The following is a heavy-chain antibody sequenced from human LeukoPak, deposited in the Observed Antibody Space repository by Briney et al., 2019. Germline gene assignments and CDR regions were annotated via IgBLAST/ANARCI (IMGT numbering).Heavy chain of an antibody. CDR1: GFTFSSYW. J-gene: IGHJ4*02. V-gene: IGHV3-7*01. CDR2: IKQDGSEK. D-gene: IGHD2-15*01. CDR3: ATLGDIVVVVAAYFDY. Sequence: GGSLRLSCAASGFTFSSYWMSWVRQAPGRGLEWVANIKQDGSEKYYVDSVKGRFTISRDNAKNSLYLQMNSLRAEDTAVYYCATLGDIVVVVAAYFDYWGQGTLVTVSS.